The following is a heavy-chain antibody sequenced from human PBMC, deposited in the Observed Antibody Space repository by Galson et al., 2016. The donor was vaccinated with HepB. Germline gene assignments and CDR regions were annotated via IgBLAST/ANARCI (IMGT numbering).Heavy chain of an antibody. CDR2: ISRSGDST. D-gene: IGHD2-2*01. Sequence: SLRLSCAASGFTFNNYGMTWVRQAPGKGLEVVSSISRSGDSTDYAVSVKGRFTISRGNSKNTLSLQMNSLTADDTAIYYCVQGSTAPAVWGKGTTVTVSS. CDR1: GFTFNNYG. CDR3: VQGSTAPAV. J-gene: IGHJ6*04. V-gene: IGHV3-23*01.